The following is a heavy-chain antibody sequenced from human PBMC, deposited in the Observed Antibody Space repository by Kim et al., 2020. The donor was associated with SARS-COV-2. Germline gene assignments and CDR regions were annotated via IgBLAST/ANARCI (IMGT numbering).Heavy chain of an antibody. Sequence: DAVKGRFIISRDNAKNSLYLRMNSLRAEDTAVYYCARARYSSGWQYYFDYWGQGTLVTVSS. CDR3: ARARYSSGWQYYFDY. D-gene: IGHD6-19*01. V-gene: IGHV3-7*01. J-gene: IGHJ4*02.